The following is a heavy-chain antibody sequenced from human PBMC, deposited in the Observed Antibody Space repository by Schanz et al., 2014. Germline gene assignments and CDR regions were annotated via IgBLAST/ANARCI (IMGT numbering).Heavy chain of an antibody. CDR3: GRAGTGMAGWYFEL. D-gene: IGHD5-18*01. Sequence: EVQLVESGGGLVQPGGSLRLSCTASGFTFSSYSMNWVRQAPGKGLEYISAISNNGDSTYYADSVKGRFTISRDNSKNTLFLQMSSLRDDDMAVYYCGRAGTGMAGWYFELWGRGTLVTVSS. CDR2: ISNNGDST. J-gene: IGHJ2*01. CDR1: GFTFSSYS. V-gene: IGHV3-64D*06.